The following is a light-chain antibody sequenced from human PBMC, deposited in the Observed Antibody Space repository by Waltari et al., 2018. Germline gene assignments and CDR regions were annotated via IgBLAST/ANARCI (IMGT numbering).Light chain of an antibody. J-gene: IGKJ1*01. Sequence: DIVMTQSPLSLPVTHGEPASISCSSSQSLLHSNGYNYLDWYLQKPGQSPQLLIYLGSNRASGVPDRFSGSGSGTDFTLKISRVEAEDVGVYYCMQALQTPWTFGQGTKVEIK. CDR1: QSLLHSNGYNY. V-gene: IGKV2-28*01. CDR2: LGS. CDR3: MQALQTPWT.